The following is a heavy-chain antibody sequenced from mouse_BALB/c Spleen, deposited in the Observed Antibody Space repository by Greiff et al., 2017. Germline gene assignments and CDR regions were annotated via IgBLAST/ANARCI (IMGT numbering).Heavy chain of an antibody. CDR3: AREGYRYPYYAMDY. CDR2: ISYDGSN. V-gene: IGHV3-6*02. CDR1: GYSITSGYY. D-gene: IGHD2-14*01. Sequence: EVQLQESGPGLVKPSQSLSLTCSVTGYSITSGYYWNWIRQFPGNKLEWMGYISYDGSNNYNPSLKNRISITRDTSKNQFFLKLNSVTTEDTATYYCAREGYRYPYYAMDYWGQGTSVTVSS. J-gene: IGHJ4*01.